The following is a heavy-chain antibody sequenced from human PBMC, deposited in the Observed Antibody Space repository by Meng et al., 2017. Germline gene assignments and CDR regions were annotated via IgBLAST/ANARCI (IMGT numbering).Heavy chain of an antibody. Sequence: GGSLRLSCAASGFTFSSYSMNWVRQAPGKGLECVSSISSSSSYIYYADSVKGRFTISRDNAKNSLYLQMNSLRAEDTAVYYCARTEYYYDSSGYPGGDAFDIWGQGTMVTVSS. CDR2: ISSSSSYI. CDR3: ARTEYYYDSSGYPGGDAFDI. V-gene: IGHV3-21*01. D-gene: IGHD3-22*01. CDR1: GFTFSSYS. J-gene: IGHJ3*02.